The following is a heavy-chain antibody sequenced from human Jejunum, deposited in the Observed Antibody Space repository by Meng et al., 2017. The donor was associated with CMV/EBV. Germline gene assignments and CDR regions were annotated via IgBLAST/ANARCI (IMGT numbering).Heavy chain of an antibody. CDR2: IYRGGST. CDR3: ARSIRPLNPWFDP. D-gene: IGHD2-2*02. J-gene: IGHJ5*02. V-gene: IGHV3-53*01. CDR1: GFTVSSDY. Sequence: EVQLVESGGGLIQPGGSLRLSCEAVGFTVSSDYISWVRQAPGKGLEWVSSIYRGGSTYYADSVKGRFTISRDNSKNSVYLQMNSLRAEDTAVYYCARSIRPLNPWFDPWGQGTLVTVSS.